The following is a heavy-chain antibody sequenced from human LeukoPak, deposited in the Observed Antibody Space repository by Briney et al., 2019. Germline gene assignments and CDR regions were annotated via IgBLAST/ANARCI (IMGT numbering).Heavy chain of an antibody. CDR1: GGSISSYY. Sequence: NPSETLSLTCTVSGGSISSYYWSWIRQPPGKGLEWIGYIYYSGSTNYNPSLKSRITISVDTSKNQFSLKLSSVTAADTAVYYCARHDAGIAARPFDNWGQGTLVTVSS. V-gene: IGHV4-59*08. J-gene: IGHJ4*02. D-gene: IGHD6-6*01. CDR2: IYYSGST. CDR3: ARHDAGIAARPFDN.